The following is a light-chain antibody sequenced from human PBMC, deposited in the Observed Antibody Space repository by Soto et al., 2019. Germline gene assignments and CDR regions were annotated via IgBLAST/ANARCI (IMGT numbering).Light chain of an antibody. V-gene: IGKV1-33*01. CDR2: DAS. CDR3: QQHLNLSPP. J-gene: IGKJ5*01. Sequence: DIQMTQSPSSLSASVGDRVTITCQASQDIRNFLNWYQQKPGKAPKLLISDASSLEAGVPQRFSGTGFGTEFTLAISSLQAEDFATYFCQQHLNLSPPFGPGTRLEIK. CDR1: QDIRNF.